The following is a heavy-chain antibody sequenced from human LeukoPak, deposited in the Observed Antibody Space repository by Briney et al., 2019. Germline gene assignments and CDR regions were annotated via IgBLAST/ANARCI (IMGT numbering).Heavy chain of an antibody. J-gene: IGHJ4*02. Sequence: GGSLRLSCAVSGFIVNTYYMSWVRQAPGKGLEWVSIIYSDGSTYYADSVKGRFTISRDTSKNTLFLQMNSLRAEDTAVYCCARIYSGSHYYWGQGTLVTISP. CDR2: IYSDGST. V-gene: IGHV3-53*01. CDR3: ARIYSGSHYY. CDR1: GFIVNTYY. D-gene: IGHD1-26*01.